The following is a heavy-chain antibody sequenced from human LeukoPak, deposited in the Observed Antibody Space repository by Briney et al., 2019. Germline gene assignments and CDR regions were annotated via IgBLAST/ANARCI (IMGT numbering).Heavy chain of an antibody. CDR3: AREGYGDYGLSAFDI. CDR2: IYYSGRT. D-gene: IGHD4-17*01. Sequence: SETLSLTCTVSGGSISSYYWSWIRQPPGKGLEWIGYIYYSGRTNYNPSLKSRVTISVDTSKNQFSLNLSSVTAADTAVYYCAREGYGDYGLSAFDIWGQGIMVTVSS. CDR1: GGSISSYY. J-gene: IGHJ3*02. V-gene: IGHV4-59*01.